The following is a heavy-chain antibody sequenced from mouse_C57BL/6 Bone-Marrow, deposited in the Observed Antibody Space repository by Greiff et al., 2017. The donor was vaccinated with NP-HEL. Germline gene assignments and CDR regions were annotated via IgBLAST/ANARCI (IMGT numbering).Heavy chain of an antibody. Sequence: QVQLKESGPGLVQPSQSLSITCTVSGFSLTSYGVHWVRQSPGKGLEWLGVIWSGGSTDYNAAFISRLSISKDNSKSQVFFKMNSLQADDTAIYYCARKGTTGYSNYEDWFAYWGQGTLVTVSA. CDR3: ARKGTTGYSNYEDWFAY. CDR1: GFSLTSYG. D-gene: IGHD2-5*01. V-gene: IGHV2-2*01. J-gene: IGHJ3*01. CDR2: IWSGGST.